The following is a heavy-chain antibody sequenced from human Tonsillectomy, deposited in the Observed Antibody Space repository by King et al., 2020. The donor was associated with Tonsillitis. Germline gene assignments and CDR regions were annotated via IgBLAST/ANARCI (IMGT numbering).Heavy chain of an antibody. V-gene: IGHV4-39*01. J-gene: IGHJ4*02. D-gene: IGHD6-19*01. CDR3: AGHNVVLVPGTPLTQFDS. CDR1: GGSISSTSYY. CDR2: IYYSGST. Sequence: QLQESGPGLVKPSETLSLTCTVSGGSISSTSYYWGWIRQPPGKGLEWLGSIYYSGSTYYNPSLKSRVTISVDTSKNQFSLKLSSVTAADTAVYYCAGHNVVLVPGTPLTQFDSWGQGTLVTVSS.